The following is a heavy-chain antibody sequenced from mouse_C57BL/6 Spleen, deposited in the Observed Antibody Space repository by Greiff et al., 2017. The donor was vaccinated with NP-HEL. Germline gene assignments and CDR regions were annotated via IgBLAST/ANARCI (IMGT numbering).Heavy chain of an antibody. J-gene: IGHJ4*01. CDR1: GYTFTSYG. CDR2: IYPRSGNT. V-gene: IGHV1-81*01. CDR3: ARYYDGSSYERRGAMDY. D-gene: IGHD1-1*01. Sequence: VQLQQSGAELARPGASVKLSCKASGYTFTSYGISWVKQRTGQGLEWIGEIYPRSGNTYYNEKCKGKATLTADKSSSTAYMELRSLTAEDSAVYVCARYYDGSSYERRGAMDYWGQGTSVTVSS.